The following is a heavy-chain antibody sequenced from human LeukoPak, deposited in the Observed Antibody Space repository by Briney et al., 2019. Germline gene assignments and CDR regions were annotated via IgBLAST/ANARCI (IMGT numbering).Heavy chain of an antibody. CDR2: TSGSGGST. D-gene: IGHD2-15*01. V-gene: IGHV3-23*01. CDR1: GFTFAAYA. CDR3: AKDRGYCSSDSCPFFDY. Sequence: RGSLRLSCAASGFTFAAYAMTWVRPAPGKGLEWVPGTSGSGGSTYYADSVRGRFTISRDNSKNTLFLQMNSLRAEDTAVYYCAKDRGYCSSDSCPFFDYWGQGTLVTVSS. J-gene: IGHJ4*02.